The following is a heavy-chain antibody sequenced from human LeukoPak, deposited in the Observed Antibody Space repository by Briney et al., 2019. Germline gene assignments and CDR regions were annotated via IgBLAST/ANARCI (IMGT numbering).Heavy chain of an antibody. CDR2: IYYSGST. CDR3: ARDGLYCGGDCHRNAFDI. Sequence: SETLSLTCTVSGGSISSGGYYWSWIRQHPGKGLEWIGYIYYSGSTYYNPSLKSRVTISVDTSKSQFSLKLSSVTAADTAVYYCARDGLYCGGDCHRNAFDIWGQGTMVTVSS. CDR1: GGSISSGGYY. D-gene: IGHD2-21*02. J-gene: IGHJ3*02. V-gene: IGHV4-31*03.